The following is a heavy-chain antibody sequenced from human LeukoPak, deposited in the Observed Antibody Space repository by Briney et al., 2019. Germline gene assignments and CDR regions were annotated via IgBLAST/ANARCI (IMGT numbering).Heavy chain of an antibody. CDR2: IKQDGSEK. Sequence: GGSLRLSCAASGFTFSTFAMIWVRQAPGKGLEWVANIKQDGSEKYYVDSVKGRFTISRDNAKNSLYLQMNSLRAEDTAVYYCARHQILDYGVDYWGQGTLVTVSS. D-gene: IGHD4-17*01. CDR3: ARHQILDYGVDY. CDR1: GFTFSTFA. J-gene: IGHJ4*02. V-gene: IGHV3-7*01.